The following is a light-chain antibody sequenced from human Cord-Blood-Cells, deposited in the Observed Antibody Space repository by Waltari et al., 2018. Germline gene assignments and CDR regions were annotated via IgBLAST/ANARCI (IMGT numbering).Light chain of an antibody. CDR1: QSLLHSNGYNY. CDR2: SGS. V-gene: IGKV2-28*01. J-gene: IGKJ2*01. CDR3: MQALQTPYT. Sequence: DIVMTQSPLSLPVTPGEPASISCRSSQSLLHSNGYNYLDWYLQKPGQSPQLLIYSGSNRASGVPDRFSGSGSGTDFTLKISRVEAEDVGVYYCMQALQTPYTFGQGTKLEIE.